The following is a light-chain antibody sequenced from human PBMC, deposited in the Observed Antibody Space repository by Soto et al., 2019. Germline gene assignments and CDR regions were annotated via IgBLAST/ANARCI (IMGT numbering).Light chain of an antibody. CDR1: QSVSRN. CDR2: DAS. J-gene: IGKJ1*01. V-gene: IGKV3-15*01. Sequence: EKVMTQSPATLSVSPGERATLSYRASQSVSRNVAWYQQKPGQAPRLLIYDASTRATGIPARFSGSGSGADFTLTINSLQSEDFAVYYCQQYKSWPTFGQGTKVEIK. CDR3: QQYKSWPT.